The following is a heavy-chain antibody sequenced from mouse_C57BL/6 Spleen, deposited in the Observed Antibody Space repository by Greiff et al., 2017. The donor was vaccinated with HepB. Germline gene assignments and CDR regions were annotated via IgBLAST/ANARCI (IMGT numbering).Heavy chain of an antibody. CDR2: ISSGSSTI. V-gene: IGHV5-17*01. J-gene: IGHJ3*01. D-gene: IGHD2-4*01. CDR3: ARRRYDYDPSFAY. Sequence: EVHLVESGGGLVKPGGSLKLSCAASGFTFSDYGMHWVRQAPEKGLEWVAYISSGSSTIYYADTVKGRFTISRDNAKNTLFLQMTSLRSEDTAMYYCARRRYDYDPSFAYWGQGTLVTVSA. CDR1: GFTFSDYG.